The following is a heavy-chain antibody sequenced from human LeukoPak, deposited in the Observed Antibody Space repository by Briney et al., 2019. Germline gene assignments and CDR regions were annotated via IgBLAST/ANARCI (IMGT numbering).Heavy chain of an antibody. D-gene: IGHD6-19*01. Sequence: SETLSLTCTVSGGPISSYYWSWIRQPAGKGLEWIGRIYTSGSTNYNPSLKSRVTMSVDTSKNQFSLKLSSVTAADTAVYYCAREGYSSGWYWFDPWGQGTLVTVSS. CDR1: GGPISSYY. V-gene: IGHV4-4*07. CDR3: AREGYSSGWYWFDP. CDR2: IYTSGST. J-gene: IGHJ5*02.